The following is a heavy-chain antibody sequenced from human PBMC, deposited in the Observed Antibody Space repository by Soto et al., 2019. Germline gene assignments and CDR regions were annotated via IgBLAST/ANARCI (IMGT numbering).Heavy chain of an antibody. J-gene: IGHJ5*02. D-gene: IGHD4-17*01. Sequence: QVQLVQSGAEVKKPGSSVKVSCKASGGTFSSYTISWVRQAPGQGLEWMGRIIPILGIANYAQKFQGRVTITADKSTSTAYMERSSLRSEDTAVYYCARETVGDDGYWFDPWGQGTLVTVSS. V-gene: IGHV1-69*08. CDR1: GGTFSSYT. CDR3: ARETVGDDGYWFDP. CDR2: IIPILGIA.